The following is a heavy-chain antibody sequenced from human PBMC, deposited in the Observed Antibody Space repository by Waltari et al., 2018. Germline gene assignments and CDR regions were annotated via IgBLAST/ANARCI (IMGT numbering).Heavy chain of an antibody. Sequence: QVQLQESGPGLVKPSETLSLTCTVSGGPISSHYWSWIRQPPGRGLEWLGYTYYSGSTNYNPSLKSRVTISVDTSKNQFALKLSSVTAADTAVYYCARRVGNDFWSGYSPAFDIWGQGTMVTVSS. CDR3: ARRVGNDFWSGYSPAFDI. D-gene: IGHD3-3*01. CDR1: GGPISSHY. CDR2: TYYSGST. V-gene: IGHV4-59*11. J-gene: IGHJ3*02.